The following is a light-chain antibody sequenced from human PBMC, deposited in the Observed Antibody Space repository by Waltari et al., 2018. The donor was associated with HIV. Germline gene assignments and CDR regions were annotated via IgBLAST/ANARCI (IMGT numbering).Light chain of an antibody. V-gene: IGLV3-1*01. CDR1: NLGHKY. Sequence: SYDLTQPPSVSVSSGQTATVTCSGDNLGHKYVSWYQQRSGQSPVLVLYQDTKRPPGIPERFFGSTSKNTATLTINETQPLDEAHYSCQAWDSGTIVFGGGTSLTVL. CDR3: QAWDSGTIV. CDR2: QDT. J-gene: IGLJ3*02.